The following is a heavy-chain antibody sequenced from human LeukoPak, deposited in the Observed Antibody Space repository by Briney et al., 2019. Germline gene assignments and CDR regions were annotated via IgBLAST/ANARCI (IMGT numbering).Heavy chain of an antibody. CDR3: TTGFTPTYYDFWSGFDY. J-gene: IGHJ4*02. CDR2: IKSKTDGGTT. V-gene: IGHV3-15*01. D-gene: IGHD3-3*01. CDR1: GFTFSNAW. Sequence: GGSLRLSCAASGFTFSNAWMSWVRQAPGKGLEWVGRIKSKTDGGTTDYAAPEKGRFTISRDDSKNTPYLQMNSLKTEDTAVYYCTTGFTPTYYDFWSGFDYWGQGTLVTVSS.